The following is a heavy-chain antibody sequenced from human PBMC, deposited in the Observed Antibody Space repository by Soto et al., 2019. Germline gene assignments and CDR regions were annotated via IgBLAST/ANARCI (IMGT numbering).Heavy chain of an antibody. CDR1: GGSLSGYY. Sequence: QVQLQQWGAGLLKPSETLSLTCTVNGGSLSGYYWSWIRQPPGKGLEWIGEVKDGGSTNYSPSLRGRVSISADTSKNHFSLSLNSVTAADTAVYFCARGQEGIVATHWDQGALVTASS. CDR2: VKDGGST. V-gene: IGHV4-34*01. J-gene: IGHJ4*02. CDR3: ARGQEGIVATH. D-gene: IGHD5-12*01.